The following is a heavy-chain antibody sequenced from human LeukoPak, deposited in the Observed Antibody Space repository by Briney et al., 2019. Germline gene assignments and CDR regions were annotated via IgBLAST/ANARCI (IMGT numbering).Heavy chain of an antibody. V-gene: IGHV3-30*03. CDR2: IASDGGAK. CDR3: AREATWGQWYFDH. D-gene: IGHD6-19*01. CDR1: GFSFSNHG. Sequence: GGPLRLSCVASGFSFSNHGMHWVRQAPGKGLEWVSVIASDGGAKFYADSVKGRFTLSRDNSKNMFFLQMNFLTVEDTAIYYCAREATWGQWYFDHWGQGTPVTVSS. J-gene: IGHJ4*02.